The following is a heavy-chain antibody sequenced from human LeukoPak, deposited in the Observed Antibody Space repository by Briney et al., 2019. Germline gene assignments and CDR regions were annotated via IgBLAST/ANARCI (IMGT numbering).Heavy chain of an antibody. CDR3: ARSLYSSSSNFDY. Sequence: PGGSLRLSCAASGFTFSSNSMNWVRQAPGKGLEWVSSISSSSSYIYYADSVKGRFTISRDNAKNSLYLQMNSLRAEDTAVYYCARSLYSSSSNFDYWGQGTLVTVSS. CDR1: GFTFSSNS. CDR2: ISSSSSYI. V-gene: IGHV3-21*01. D-gene: IGHD6-13*01. J-gene: IGHJ4*02.